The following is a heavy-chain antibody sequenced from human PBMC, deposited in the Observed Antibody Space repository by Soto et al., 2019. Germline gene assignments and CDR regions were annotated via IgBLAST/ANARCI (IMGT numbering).Heavy chain of an antibody. Sequence: SETLSLTCTVSGGSISTYYWSWIRQPPGMGLEWIGYIYYTGDTSYNPSLKSRVTISVDTSKNQFSLKLTSVTAADTAVYYCARGRSWGGYDFDYWGQGTLVTVSS. V-gene: IGHV4-59*01. CDR2: IYYTGDT. CDR3: ARGRSWGGYDFDY. J-gene: IGHJ4*02. D-gene: IGHD5-12*01. CDR1: GGSISTYY.